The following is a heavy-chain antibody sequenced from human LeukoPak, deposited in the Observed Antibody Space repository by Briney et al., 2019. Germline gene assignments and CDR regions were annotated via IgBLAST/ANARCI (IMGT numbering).Heavy chain of an antibody. V-gene: IGHV3-66*01. Sequence: GGSLRLSCAASEFSVGSNYMTWVRQAPGKGLEWVSLIYSGGSTYYADSVKGRFTISRDNSKNTLYLQMNSLRAEDTAVYYCARVPSGYHNTGGQGTLVTVSS. J-gene: IGHJ4*02. CDR1: EFSVGSNY. CDR3: ARVPSGYHNT. D-gene: IGHD5-12*01. CDR2: IYSGGST.